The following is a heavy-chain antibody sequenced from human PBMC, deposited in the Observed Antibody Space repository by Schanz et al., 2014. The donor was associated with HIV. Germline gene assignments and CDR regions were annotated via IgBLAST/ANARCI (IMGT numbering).Heavy chain of an antibody. J-gene: IGHJ4*02. CDR1: GYTFTGYY. CDR2: IIPIFGTS. D-gene: IGHD1-26*01. CDR3: ARGRYSGSYYNY. Sequence: QVQLVQSGAEVKKPGASVKVSCKASGYTFTGYYMHWVRQAPGQGLEWMGGIIPIFGTSNYAQKFQGRVTITADESTSTAYMELSSLRSEDTAVYYYARGRYSGSYYNYWGQGTRVIVSS. V-gene: IGHV1-69*01.